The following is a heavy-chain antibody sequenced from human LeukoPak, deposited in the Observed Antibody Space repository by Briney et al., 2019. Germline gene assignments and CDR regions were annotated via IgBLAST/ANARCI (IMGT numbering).Heavy chain of an antibody. CDR3: AKDISSSDWFDY. CDR1: GFTFDDYA. D-gene: IGHD6-19*01. J-gene: IGHJ4*02. V-gene: IGHV3-9*01. Sequence: GRSLRLSCAASGFTFDDYAMHWVRQAPGKGLEWVSGISWNSGSIGYADSVKGRFTISRDNAKNSLYLQMNSLRAEDTALYYCAKDISSSDWFDYWGQGTLVTVSS. CDR2: ISWNSGSI.